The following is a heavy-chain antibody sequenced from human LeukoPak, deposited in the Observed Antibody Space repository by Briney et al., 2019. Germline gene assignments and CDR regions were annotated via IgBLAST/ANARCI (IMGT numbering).Heavy chain of an antibody. CDR2: ISSSGSGDNT. Sequence: GGSLRLSCAASRVTLSTYAMSWAPQAPEKGLEWVSDISSSGSGDNTYYADSVKGRFTISRDNSKNTLYLQMNSLRAEDTAVYYCAKDPPGIVVAITFDYWGQGTLVTVSS. CDR1: RVTLSTYA. D-gene: IGHD6-19*01. V-gene: IGHV3-23*01. CDR3: AKDPPGIVVAITFDY. J-gene: IGHJ4*02.